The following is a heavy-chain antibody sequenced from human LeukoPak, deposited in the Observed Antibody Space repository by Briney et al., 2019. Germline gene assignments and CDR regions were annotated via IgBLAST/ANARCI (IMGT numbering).Heavy chain of an antibody. D-gene: IGHD3-10*01. CDR2: INHSGST. Sequence: SETLSLTCALSGGSFSGYYWSWIRQPPGKGLEWIGEINHSGSTNYNPSLKSRVTISVDTSKNQFSLKLSSVTAADTAVYYCARVRYGSGSTDYWGQGTLVTVSS. CDR1: GGSFSGYY. V-gene: IGHV4-34*01. CDR3: ARVRYGSGSTDY. J-gene: IGHJ4*02.